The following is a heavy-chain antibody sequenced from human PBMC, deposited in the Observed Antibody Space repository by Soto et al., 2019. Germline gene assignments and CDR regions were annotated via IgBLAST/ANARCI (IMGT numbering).Heavy chain of an antibody. Sequence: GGSLRLSCAASGFTFSSYWMSWVRQAPGKGLEWVANIKQDGSEKYYVDSVKGRFTISRDNAKNSLYLQMNSLRAEDTAVYYCARDDYDYIWGSYRYKYYYYFMDVWGKGTTVTVSS. CDR2: IKQDGSEK. CDR3: ARDDYDYIWGSYRYKYYYYFMDV. CDR1: GFTFSSYW. D-gene: IGHD3-16*02. V-gene: IGHV3-7*01. J-gene: IGHJ6*03.